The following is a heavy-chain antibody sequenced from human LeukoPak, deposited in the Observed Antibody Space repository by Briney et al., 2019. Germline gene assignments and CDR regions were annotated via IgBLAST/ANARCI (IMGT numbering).Heavy chain of an antibody. J-gene: IGHJ6*03. V-gene: IGHV1-8*03. CDR1: GYTFTSYD. CDR2: MNPNSGNT. D-gene: IGHD3-3*01. CDR3: ARGAPDFWSVYYMDV. Sequence: ASVKVSCKASGYTFTSYDINWLRQATGQGLEWMGWMNPNSGNTGYAQKFQGRVTITRNTSISTAYMELSSLRSEDTAVCYCARGAPDFWSVYYMDVWGKGTTVTVSS.